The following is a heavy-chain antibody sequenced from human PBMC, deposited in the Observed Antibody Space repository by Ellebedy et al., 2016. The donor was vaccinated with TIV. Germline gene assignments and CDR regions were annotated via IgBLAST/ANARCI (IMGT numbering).Heavy chain of an antibody. V-gene: IGHV3-23*01. D-gene: IGHD4-23*01. CDR3: ARDPVGVGPAFDV. CDR2: ISLSVNTM. J-gene: IGHJ3*01. CDR1: GFSFSDYP. Sequence: GESLKISCVASGFSFSDYPMSWVRQAPGKGLEWVSRISLSVNTMYYADSVKGRFTISRDNSKDTLYLQMNSLRAEDTAIYYCARDPVGVGPAFDVWGQGTMVTVSS.